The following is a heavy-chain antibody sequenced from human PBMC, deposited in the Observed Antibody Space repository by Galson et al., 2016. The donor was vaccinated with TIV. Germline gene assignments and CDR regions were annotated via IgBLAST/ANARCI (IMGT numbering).Heavy chain of an antibody. CDR3: ARDDGSTSGSEF. Sequence: SVKVSCKASGYTFTGQYMHWVRQAPGQGLEWMGWINPNSGGTNYEQKFQGRVTITRDTSITTAYMELSRLRSDDTAVYYCARDDGSTSGSEFWGQGTLVSVSS. CDR2: INPNSGGT. D-gene: IGHD3-22*01. CDR1: GYTFTGQY. V-gene: IGHV1-2*02. J-gene: IGHJ4*02.